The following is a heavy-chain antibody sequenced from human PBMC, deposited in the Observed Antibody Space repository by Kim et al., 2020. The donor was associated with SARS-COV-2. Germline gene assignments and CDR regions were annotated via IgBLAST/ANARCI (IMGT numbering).Heavy chain of an antibody. Sequence: SETLSLTCTVSGDSLSGNTYYWGWIRQPPGKGLEWIGSIFYSGSTYYSPSLKSRVTISVDTSKNQFSLKVSSVTPADTAVYYCARQRRYYDWLNWLDPWGQGTLVTVSS. CDR3: ARQRRYYDWLNWLDP. CDR1: GDSLSGNTYY. V-gene: IGHV4-39*01. J-gene: IGHJ5*02. CDR2: IFYSGST. D-gene: IGHD3-9*01.